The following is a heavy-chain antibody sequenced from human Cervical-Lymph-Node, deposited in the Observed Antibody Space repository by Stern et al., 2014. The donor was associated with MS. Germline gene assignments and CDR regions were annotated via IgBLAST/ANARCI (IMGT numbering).Heavy chain of an antibody. CDR1: GGSISSAEYY. D-gene: IGHD5-24*01. V-gene: IGHV4-30-4*01. CDR2: IHSSGTT. CDR3: SRDADGYSLVFGY. Sequence: VQLVESGPGLVKPSQTLSLTCAVSGGSISSAEYYWSCIRQSPGKGLESIGYIHSSGTTYYNPSLKSRVTISVDTSKNQFSLKLRSVTAADTAVYYCSRDADGYSLVFGYWGRGTLVTVSS. J-gene: IGHJ4*02.